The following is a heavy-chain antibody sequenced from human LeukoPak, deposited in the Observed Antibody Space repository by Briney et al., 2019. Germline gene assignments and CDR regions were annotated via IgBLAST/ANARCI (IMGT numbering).Heavy chain of an antibody. CDR1: GYTFTGYY. D-gene: IGHD6-13*01. Sequence: ASVTVSCTASGYTFTGYYMHWVRQAPGQGLEWMGWINPNSGGTNYAQKFQGRVTMTRDTSISTAYMELSRLRSDDTAVYYCARDPGAQIYAGTLANDHWGQGTLVAVSS. CDR3: ARDPGAQIYAGTLANDH. CDR2: INPNSGGT. V-gene: IGHV1-2*02. J-gene: IGHJ4*02.